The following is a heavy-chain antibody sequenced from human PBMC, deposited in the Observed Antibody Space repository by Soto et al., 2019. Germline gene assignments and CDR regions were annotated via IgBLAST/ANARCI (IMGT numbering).Heavy chain of an antibody. CDR3: ARNNSIAVAFEFFDI. Sequence: ASVKVSCKASGYTFTSYGISWVRQAPGQGLEWMGWISAYNGNTNYAQKLQGRVTMTIDTSTSTAYMELRSLRSDDTAVYYYARNNSIAVAFEFFDIWGKGTMVTVSS. J-gene: IGHJ3*02. CDR2: ISAYNGNT. CDR1: GYTFTSYG. D-gene: IGHD6-19*01. V-gene: IGHV1-18*01.